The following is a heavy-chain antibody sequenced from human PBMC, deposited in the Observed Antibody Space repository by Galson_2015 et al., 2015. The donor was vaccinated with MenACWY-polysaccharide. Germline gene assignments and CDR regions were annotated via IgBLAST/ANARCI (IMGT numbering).Heavy chain of an antibody. CDR2: ISAYNGNT. J-gene: IGHJ6*02. V-gene: IGHV1-18*01. CDR1: GYTFTSYG. D-gene: IGHD4-17*01. Sequence: SVKVSCKASGYTFTSYGISWVRQAPGQGLEWMGWISAYNGNTNYAQKLQGRVTMTTDTSTSTAYMELRSLRSDDTAVYYCARVAGVTISYYYYYGMDVWGQGTTVTVSS. CDR3: ARVAGVTISYYYYYGMDV.